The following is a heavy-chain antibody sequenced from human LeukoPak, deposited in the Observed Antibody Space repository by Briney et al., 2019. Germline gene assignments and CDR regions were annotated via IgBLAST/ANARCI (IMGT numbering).Heavy chain of an antibody. CDR1: GFTFSSYS. J-gene: IGHJ4*02. V-gene: IGHV3-21*04. Sequence: GGSLRLSCAASGFTFSSYSMNWVRQAPGKGLEWVSSISSSSSYIYHADSVKGRLTISRDNAKNSLYLQMNSLRAEDTAVYYCAASSGYYYTAFRYWGQGTLVTVSS. D-gene: IGHD3-22*01. CDR2: ISSSSSYI. CDR3: AASSGYYYTAFRY.